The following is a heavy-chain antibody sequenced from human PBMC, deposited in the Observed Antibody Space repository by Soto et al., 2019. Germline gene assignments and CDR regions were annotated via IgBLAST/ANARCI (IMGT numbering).Heavy chain of an antibody. CDR1: GFAFSNYD. CDR2: IISVGST. D-gene: IGHD1-1*01. V-gene: IGHV3-23*01. CDR3: AKEVVGYRKFFYYYGMDV. Sequence: EVQLLESGGGLVQPGGSLRLSCAASGFAFSNYDMTWVRQAPGKGLEWVSAIISVGSTYYADSVKGRFTISRDNSKNTLYLQMHSLRAEDTAVYYCAKEVVGYRKFFYYYGMDVWGHGTTVTVSS. J-gene: IGHJ6*02.